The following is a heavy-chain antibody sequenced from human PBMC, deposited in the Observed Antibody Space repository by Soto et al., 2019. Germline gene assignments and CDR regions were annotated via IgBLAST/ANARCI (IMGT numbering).Heavy chain of an antibody. CDR3: AFYSGSGIYYSDY. J-gene: IGHJ4*02. D-gene: IGHD3-10*01. V-gene: IGHV3-23*01. CDR1: GFTFSSYA. CDR2: MSGGGETT. Sequence: EVHLLESGGGLVQPGGSLRLSCAASGFTFSSYAMWWVRQAPGKGLECVSAMSGGGETTYYADSVKGRFTISRDNSKITIYLHMNSLIAVDTVVYYCAFYSGSGIYYSDYWGQGARVTVSS.